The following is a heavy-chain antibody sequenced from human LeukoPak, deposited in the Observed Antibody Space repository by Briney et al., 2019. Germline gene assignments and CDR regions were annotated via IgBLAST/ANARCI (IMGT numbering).Heavy chain of an antibody. CDR3: ARGGGSYETEFDY. J-gene: IGHJ4*02. CDR1: GYTFTTYG. Sequence: ASVKVSCKASGYTFTTYGIIWVRQAPGQGLEWMGWINPNSGGTNYAQKFQGRVTMTRDTSISTAYMELSRLRSDDTAVYYCARGGGSYETEFDYWGQGTLVTVSS. CDR2: INPNSGGT. V-gene: IGHV1-2*02. D-gene: IGHD1-26*01.